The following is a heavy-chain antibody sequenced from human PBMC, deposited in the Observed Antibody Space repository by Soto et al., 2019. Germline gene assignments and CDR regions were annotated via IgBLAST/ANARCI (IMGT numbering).Heavy chain of an antibody. Sequence: SVTLSLTCTVSGGSISSYYWIWIRQPPGKGLEWIGYIYYSGSTNYNPSLKSRVTISVDTSKNQFSLKLSSVTAADTAVYYCARHHDSWGQGTLVTVSS. CDR1: GGSISSYY. CDR2: IYYSGST. J-gene: IGHJ4*02. CDR3: ARHHDS. V-gene: IGHV4-59*08.